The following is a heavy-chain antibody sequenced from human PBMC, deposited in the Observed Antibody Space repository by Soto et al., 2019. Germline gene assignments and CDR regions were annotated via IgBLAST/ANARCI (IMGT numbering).Heavy chain of an antibody. V-gene: IGHV1-18*01. CDR3: ASSYYGSGTPYYYGMDV. D-gene: IGHD3-10*01. CDR1: GYTFTSYG. Sequence: QVQLVQSGAEVKKPGASVKVSCKASGYTFTSYGISWVRQAPGQGLEWMGWISAYNGNTNYAQKLQGRVTMTTETSTSTAYMELRSLRSDDTAVYYCASSYYGSGTPYYYGMDVWGQGTTVTVSS. J-gene: IGHJ6*02. CDR2: ISAYNGNT.